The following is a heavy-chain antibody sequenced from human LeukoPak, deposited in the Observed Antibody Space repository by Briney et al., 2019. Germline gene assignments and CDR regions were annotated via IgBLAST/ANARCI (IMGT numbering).Heavy chain of an antibody. CDR3: VRRGDASSGWGDHDF. Sequence: TGGSLRLSFSASGFTFNRHAISLVRQAPGKGLEWVSTIDCSGDKTFYADSVKGRFTISRDNSKNMVHLQMNSLTGEDTALYYCVRRGDASSGWGDHDFWGQGALVTVSS. CDR1: GFTFNRHA. J-gene: IGHJ4*02. CDR2: IDCSGDKT. V-gene: IGHV3-23*01. D-gene: IGHD6-19*01.